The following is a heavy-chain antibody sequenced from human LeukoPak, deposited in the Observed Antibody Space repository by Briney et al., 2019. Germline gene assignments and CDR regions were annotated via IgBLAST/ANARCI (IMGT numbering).Heavy chain of an antibody. V-gene: IGHV4-59*01. D-gene: IGHD1-1*01. CDR1: GGSISSYY. Sequence: PSETLSLTCTVSGGSISSYYWSWIRQPPGRGLEWIGYIYYSGSTNYNPSLKSRVTISVDTSKNQLSLKLSSVTAADTAVYYCARDGTGTTYAFDIWGQGTMVTVSS. CDR3: ARDGTGTTYAFDI. CDR2: IYYSGST. J-gene: IGHJ3*02.